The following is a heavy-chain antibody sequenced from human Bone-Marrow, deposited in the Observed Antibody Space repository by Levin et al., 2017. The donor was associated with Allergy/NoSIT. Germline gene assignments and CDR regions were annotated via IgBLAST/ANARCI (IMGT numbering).Heavy chain of an antibody. CDR3: ARGRGGFLEWLSPHSRYYYYMDV. CDR1: GYTFTSYD. CDR2: MNPNSGNT. D-gene: IGHD3-3*01. J-gene: IGHJ6*03. Sequence: ASVKVSCKASGYTFTSYDINWVRQATGQGLEWMGWMNPNSGNTGYAQKFQGRVTMTRNTSISTAYMELSSLRSEDTAVYYCARGRGGFLEWLSPHSRYYYYMDVWGKGTTVTVSS. V-gene: IGHV1-8*01.